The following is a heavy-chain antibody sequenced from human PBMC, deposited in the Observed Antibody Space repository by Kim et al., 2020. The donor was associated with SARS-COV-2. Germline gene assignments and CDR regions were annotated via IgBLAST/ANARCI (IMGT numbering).Heavy chain of an antibody. D-gene: IGHD3-22*01. V-gene: IGHV4-39*01. CDR1: GGSISSSSDY. Sequence: SETLSPTCTVSGGSISSSSDYWGWIRQPPGKGLEWIGSIYYSGRTYYNPSLKSRVTISVDTSKKQLSLKLSSVTAADTAVYYCARPPNDYYDSSGLYYFDCWGQGTLVTDSP. CDR3: ARPPNDYYDSSGLYYFDC. CDR2: IYYSGRT. J-gene: IGHJ4*02.